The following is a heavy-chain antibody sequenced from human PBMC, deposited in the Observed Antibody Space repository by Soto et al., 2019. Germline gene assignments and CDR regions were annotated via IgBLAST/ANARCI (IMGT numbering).Heavy chain of an antibody. CDR1: GYTFTSCG. V-gene: IGHV1-18*01. D-gene: IGHD3-10*01. CDR2: ISAYNGNT. Sequence: GASVKVSCKASGYTFTSCGISWVRQAPGQGLEWMGWISAYNGNTNYAQKLQGRVTMTTDTSTSTAYMELRSLRSDDTAVYYCARVGGYYYGSGSYYYYYGMDVWGQGTTVTVSS. J-gene: IGHJ6*02. CDR3: ARVGGYYYGSGSYYYYYGMDV.